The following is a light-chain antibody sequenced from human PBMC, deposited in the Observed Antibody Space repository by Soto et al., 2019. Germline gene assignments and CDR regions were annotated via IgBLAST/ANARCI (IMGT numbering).Light chain of an antibody. CDR3: QQYNSYYTWT. V-gene: IGKV1-5*01. Sequence: IQMTQSPSTLSASLGDRVTITCRASQSISSWLAWYQQKPGKAPKLLIYDPSSLESGVPSSFSGSGSGTEFTLTISSLQHDDFANYYCQQYNSYYTWTFGQGTKVDIK. CDR1: QSISSW. J-gene: IGKJ1*01. CDR2: DPS.